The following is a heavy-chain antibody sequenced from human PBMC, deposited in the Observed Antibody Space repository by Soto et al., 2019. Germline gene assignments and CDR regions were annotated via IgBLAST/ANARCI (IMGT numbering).Heavy chain of an antibody. J-gene: IGHJ6*03. D-gene: IGHD2-15*01. CDR3: AKDGGCSGGSCYVYYYYYYYMDV. Sequence: PGGSLRLSCAASGFTFSIYAMSWVGQAPGKGLEWVSAISGSGGSTYYADSVKGRFTISRDNSKNTLYLQMNSLRAEDTAVYYCAKDGGCSGGSCYVYYYYYYYMDVWGKGTTVTVSS. CDR1: GFTFSIYA. V-gene: IGHV3-23*01. CDR2: ISGSGGST.